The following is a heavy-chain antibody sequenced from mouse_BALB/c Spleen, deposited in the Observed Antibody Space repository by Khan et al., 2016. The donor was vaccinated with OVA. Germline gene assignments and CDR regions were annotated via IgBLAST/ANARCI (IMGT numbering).Heavy chain of an antibody. J-gene: IGHJ2*01. CDR3: ARIYRSDFDY. V-gene: IGHV1-20*02. CDR2: INPHIGET. Sequence: MQLEESGPELVKPGASVKISCKASGYSFTGYFMNWVMQSHGKSLEWIGRINPHIGETFYNQKFKGKATLTVDESSSTAHMELRSLASEDSAAYYCARIYRSDFDYWGQGTTLTVSS. D-gene: IGHD1-1*01. CDR1: GYSFTGYF.